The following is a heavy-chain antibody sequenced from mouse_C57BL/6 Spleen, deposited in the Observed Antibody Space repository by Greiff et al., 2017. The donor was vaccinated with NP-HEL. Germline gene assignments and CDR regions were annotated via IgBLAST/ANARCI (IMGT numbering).Heavy chain of an antibody. D-gene: IGHD1-1*01. J-gene: IGHJ4*01. CDR3: ARDYYGSSLYAMDY. Sequence: VQLQQSGAELVKPGASVKISCKASGYAFSSYWMNWVKQRPGKGLEWIGQIYPGDGDTNYNRKFKGKATLTADKSSSTAYMQLSSLTSEDSAVYFCARDYYGSSLYAMDYWGQGTSVTVSS. CDR2: IYPGDGDT. V-gene: IGHV1-80*01. CDR1: GYAFSSYW.